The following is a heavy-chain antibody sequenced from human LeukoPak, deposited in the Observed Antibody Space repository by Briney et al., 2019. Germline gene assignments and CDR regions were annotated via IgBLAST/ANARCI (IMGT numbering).Heavy chain of an antibody. CDR3: ARENQYSSSWADY. CDR1: GFTFSSYE. CDR2: ISSSGSTI. J-gene: IGHJ4*02. V-gene: IGHV3-48*03. Sequence: GGSLRLSCAASGFTFSSYEMNRVRQAPGKGLEWISYISSSGSTIYYADSVKGRFTISRDNAKNSLYLQMNSLRAEDTAVYYCARENQYSSSWADYWGQGTLVTVSS. D-gene: IGHD6-13*01.